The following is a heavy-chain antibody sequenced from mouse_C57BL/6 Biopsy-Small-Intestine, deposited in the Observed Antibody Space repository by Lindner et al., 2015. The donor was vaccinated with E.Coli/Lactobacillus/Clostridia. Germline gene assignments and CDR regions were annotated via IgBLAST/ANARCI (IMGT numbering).Heavy chain of an antibody. CDR3: ARRGLRGYFDY. V-gene: IGHV5-17*01. CDR1: GFTFSDYG. D-gene: IGHD1-1*01. CDR2: ISSGSSTI. Sequence: VQLQESGGGLVKPGGSLKLSCAASGFTFSDYGMHWVRQAPEKGLEWVAYISSGSSTIYYTDTVTGRFTISRENAKNTLYLEMSSLRSEDTAMYYCARRGLRGYFDYWGQGTTLTVSS. J-gene: IGHJ2*01.